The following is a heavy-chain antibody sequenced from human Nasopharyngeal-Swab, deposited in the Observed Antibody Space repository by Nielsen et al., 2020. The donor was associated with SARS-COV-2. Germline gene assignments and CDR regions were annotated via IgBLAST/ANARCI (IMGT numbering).Heavy chain of an antibody. V-gene: IGHV4-59*01. CDR3: ARDRVTGFLGQVYYYYGMDV. D-gene: IGHD3-3*01. CDR2: IYYSGST. J-gene: IGHJ6*02. Sequence: WIRQPPGKGLEWIGYIYYSGSTNYNPSLKSRVTMSVDTSKNQFSLKLSSVTAADTAVYYCARDRVTGFLGQVYYYYGMDVWGQGTTVTVSS.